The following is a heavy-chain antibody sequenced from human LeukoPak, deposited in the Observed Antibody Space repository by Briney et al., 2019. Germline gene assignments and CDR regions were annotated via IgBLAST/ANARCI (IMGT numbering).Heavy chain of an antibody. CDR1: GFTFSSYY. Sequence: GGSLRLSCAASGFTFSSYYMHWVRQAPGKGLEWLGRIKRETDGGTIDYAAPVKGRFTISRDDSRNTLYLQMDSLKIEDTAVYYCTTDRYYDNSELQFQHWGQGTLVTVSS. V-gene: IGHV3-15*01. D-gene: IGHD3-22*01. J-gene: IGHJ1*01. CDR2: IKRETDGGTI. CDR3: TTDRYYDNSELQFQH.